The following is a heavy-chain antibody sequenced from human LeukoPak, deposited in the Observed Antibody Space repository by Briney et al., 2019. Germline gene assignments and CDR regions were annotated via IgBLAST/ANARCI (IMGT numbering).Heavy chain of an antibody. J-gene: IGHJ4*02. CDR2: IFYTGST. CDR1: GGSISTYY. V-gene: IGHV4-59*01. CDR3: TRTYSSSSIDD. D-gene: IGHD6-6*01. Sequence: SETLSLTCTVSGGSISTYYWSWIRQPPGKGLEWLGYIFYTGSTNYNPSLKSRVTMSIDTSKNQFSLQLSSVTAADTAVYYCTRTYSSSSIDDWGQGALVTLSS.